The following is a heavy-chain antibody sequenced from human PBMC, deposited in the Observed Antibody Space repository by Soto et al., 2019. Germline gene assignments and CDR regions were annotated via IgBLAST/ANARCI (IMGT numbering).Heavy chain of an antibody. V-gene: IGHV1-69*06. CDR1: GGTFSSYA. J-gene: IGHJ6*02. D-gene: IGHD3-9*01. CDR3: ARVLHYDILTGPPHYGMDV. CDR2: IIPIFGTA. Sequence: QVQLVQSGAEVKKPGSSVKVSCKASGGTFSSYAISWVRQAPGQGLEWMGGIIPIFGTANYAQKFRGRVTITADKSTSTAYMELSSLRSEDTAVYYCARVLHYDILTGPPHYGMDVWGQGTTVTVSS.